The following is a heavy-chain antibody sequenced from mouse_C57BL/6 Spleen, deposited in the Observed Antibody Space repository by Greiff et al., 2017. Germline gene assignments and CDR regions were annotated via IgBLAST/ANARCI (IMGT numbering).Heavy chain of an antibody. Sequence: QVQLKQPGAELVKPGASVKLSCKASGYTFTSYWMHWVKQRPGQGLEWIGMIHPNSGSTNYNEKFKSKATLTVDKSSSTAYMQLSSLTSEDSAVYYCARYPYYYGSSRWYFDVWGTGTTVTVSS. D-gene: IGHD1-1*01. J-gene: IGHJ1*03. V-gene: IGHV1-64*01. CDR1: GYTFTSYW. CDR3: ARYPYYYGSSRWYFDV. CDR2: IHPNSGST.